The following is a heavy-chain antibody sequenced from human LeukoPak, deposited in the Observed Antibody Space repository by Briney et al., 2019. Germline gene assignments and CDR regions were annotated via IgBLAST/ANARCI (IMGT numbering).Heavy chain of an antibody. Sequence: SETLSLTCTVSGGSVSSGSYYWSWIRQPPGKGLEWIGYIYYSGSTSYNPSLKSRVTISVDTSKNQFSLKLSSVTAADTAVYYCARAPGLGYCSGGSCYSRYFDYWGQGTLVTVSS. V-gene: IGHV4-61*01. CDR1: GGSVSSGSYY. CDR2: IYYSGST. D-gene: IGHD2-15*01. J-gene: IGHJ4*02. CDR3: ARAPGLGYCSGGSCYSRYFDY.